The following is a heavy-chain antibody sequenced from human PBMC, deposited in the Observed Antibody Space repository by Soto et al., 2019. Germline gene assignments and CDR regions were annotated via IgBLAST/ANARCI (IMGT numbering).Heavy chain of an antibody. D-gene: IGHD3-10*01. CDR2: IYYSGST. Sequence: QLQLQESGPGLVKPSETLSLTCTVSGGSINSTPHYWGWIRQSPGKGLEWIGTIYYSGSTDYSPSLKSRVTISVDTSKNQFSLKLNSVTAADTGLYYCARQTWGVVRPIDHWGPGILVTVSS. J-gene: IGHJ4*02. CDR3: ARQTWGVVRPIDH. V-gene: IGHV4-39*01. CDR1: GGSINSTPHY.